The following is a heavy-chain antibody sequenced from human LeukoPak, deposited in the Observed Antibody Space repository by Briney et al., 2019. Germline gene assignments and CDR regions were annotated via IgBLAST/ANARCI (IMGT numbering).Heavy chain of an antibody. V-gene: IGHV1-46*01. J-gene: IGHJ6*03. Sequence: ASVKVSCKASGGTFSSYTISWVRQAPGQGLEWMGIINPSGGSTSYAQKFQGRVTMTRDMSTSTVYMELSSLRSEDTAVYYCARDRLYAMVRGVLSYYMDVWGKGTTVTVSS. CDR3: ARDRLYAMVRGVLSYYMDV. CDR2: INPSGGST. CDR1: GGTFSSYT. D-gene: IGHD3-10*01.